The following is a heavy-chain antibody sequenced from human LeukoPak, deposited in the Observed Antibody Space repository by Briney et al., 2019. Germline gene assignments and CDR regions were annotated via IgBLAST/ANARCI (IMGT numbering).Heavy chain of an antibody. CDR3: ARGGAARPDF. CDR2: IKADGGEK. J-gene: IGHJ4*02. V-gene: IGHV3-7*01. CDR1: GFTFSSYA. Sequence: GGSLRLSCAASGFTFSSYAMHWVRQTPGKGLEWVAKIKADGGEKDHVASVKGRFTISRDNAKNSLYLQMNSLRVEDTAVYYCARGGAARPDFWGQGTLVTVSS. D-gene: IGHD6-6*01.